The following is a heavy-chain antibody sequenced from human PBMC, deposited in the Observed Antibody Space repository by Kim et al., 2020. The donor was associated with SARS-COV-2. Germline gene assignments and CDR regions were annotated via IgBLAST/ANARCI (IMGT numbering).Heavy chain of an antibody. V-gene: IGHV3-30*04. CDR3: ARDPAPVTPQYYYYGMDV. CDR1: GFTFSSYA. J-gene: IGHJ6*01. Sequence: GGSLRLSCAASGFTFSSYAMHWVRQAPGKGLEWVAVISYDGSNKYYADSVKGRFTISRDNSKNTLYLQMNSLRAEDTAVYYCARDPAPVTPQYYYYGMDV. CDR2: ISYDGSNK. D-gene: IGHD4-17*01.